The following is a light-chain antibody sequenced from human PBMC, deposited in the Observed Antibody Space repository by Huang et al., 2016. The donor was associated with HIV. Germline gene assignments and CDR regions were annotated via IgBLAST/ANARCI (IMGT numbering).Light chain of an antibody. CDR3: QQYYSSPQT. Sequence: DIIMTQSPDSLAVSLGERATLNCRSSQSVYSSSTSKDYMAWFQQKPGQPPRLLLFWASTREAGVPDRVSGSGSGTHFTLTIANLEAEYAAIYYCQQYYSSPQTFGQGTRVEVK. J-gene: IGKJ1*01. V-gene: IGKV4-1*01. CDR2: WAS. CDR1: QSVYSSSTSKDY.